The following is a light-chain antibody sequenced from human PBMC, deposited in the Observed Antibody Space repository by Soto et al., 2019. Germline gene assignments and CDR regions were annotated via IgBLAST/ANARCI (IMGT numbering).Light chain of an antibody. CDR3: QHCDYLPI. Sequence: EVLMTQSPDTLYVSPGERVTLSCRASQSVSDNLAWYQQKPGQGPRLLVYRASTRTLGIPARFSGSESGTEFTLTISSLQSEDFATYYCQHCDYLPIFGPGTTVDFK. V-gene: IGKV3-15*01. J-gene: IGKJ3*01. CDR2: RAS. CDR1: QSVSDN.